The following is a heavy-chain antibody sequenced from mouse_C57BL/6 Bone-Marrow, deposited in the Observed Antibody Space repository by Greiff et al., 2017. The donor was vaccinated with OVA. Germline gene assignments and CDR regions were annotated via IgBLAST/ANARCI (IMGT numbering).Heavy chain of an antibody. Sequence: QVHVKQPGAELVKPGASVKMSCKASGYTFTSYWITWVKQRPGQGLEWIGDIYPGSGSTNYNEKFKSKATLTVDTSSSTAYMQLSSLTSEDSAVYYCARVNWDFDYWGQGTTLTVSS. CDR2: IYPGSGST. J-gene: IGHJ2*01. V-gene: IGHV1-55*01. CDR3: ARVNWDFDY. CDR1: GYTFTSYW. D-gene: IGHD4-1*01.